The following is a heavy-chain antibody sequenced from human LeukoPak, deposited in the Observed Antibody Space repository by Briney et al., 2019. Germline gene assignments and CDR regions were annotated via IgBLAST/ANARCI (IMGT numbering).Heavy chain of an antibody. V-gene: IGHV3-30*02. J-gene: IGHJ4*02. D-gene: IGHD3-22*01. CDR3: AKEWYYYDSSGFDY. CDR2: IRYDGSNK. Sequence: GSLRLSCAASGFTFSSYGMHWVRQAPGKGLEWVAFIRYDGSNKYYADSVKGRFTISRDNSKNTLYLQMNSLRAEDTAVYYCAKEWYYYDSSGFDYWGQGTLVTVSS. CDR1: GFTFSSYG.